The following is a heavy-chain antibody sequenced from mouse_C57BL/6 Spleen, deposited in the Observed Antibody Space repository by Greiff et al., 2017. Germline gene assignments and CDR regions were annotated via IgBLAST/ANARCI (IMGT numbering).Heavy chain of an antibody. V-gene: IGHV1-69*01. CDR2: IDPSDSYT. D-gene: IGHD2-2*01. CDR3: ARPGLGLPSSFDV. Sequence: VQLQQPGAELVKPGASVKLSCKASGYTFTSYWMHWVKQRPGKGLEWIGEIDPSDSYTNYNQQFKGKSTLTVDKSSSTAYMQLSSRTSEYSAVYYCARPGLGLPSSFDVGGTGTSVTVSS. CDR1: GYTFTSYW. J-gene: IGHJ1*03.